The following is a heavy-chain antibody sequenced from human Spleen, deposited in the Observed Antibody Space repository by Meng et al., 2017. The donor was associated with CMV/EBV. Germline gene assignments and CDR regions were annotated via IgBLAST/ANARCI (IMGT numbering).Heavy chain of an antibody. CDR2: ISGSGGST. J-gene: IGHJ4*02. D-gene: IGHD7-27*01. V-gene: IGHV3-23*01. CDR3: VKGWQNLGDY. CDR1: GFTLSSYD. Sequence: GESLKISCAASGFTLSSYDMNWVRQAPGKGLEWVSSISGSGGSTYSADSVKGRLTISRDNSESTLYLQMNSLTAEDTAIYYCVKGWQNLGDYWGQGTLVTVSS.